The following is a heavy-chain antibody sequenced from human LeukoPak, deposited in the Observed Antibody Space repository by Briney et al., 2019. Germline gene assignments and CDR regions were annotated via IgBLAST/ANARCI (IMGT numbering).Heavy chain of an antibody. CDR1: GFTFTDGW. CDR3: TTARVGY. V-gene: IGHV3-15*01. Sequence: NPGGSLRLSCEASGFTFTDGWMSWVRQAPGKGLEWVGRIKTKTDGETTDYAAAVTGRFTISRDDSKNTVYLQMNSLTSDDTGVYYCTTARVGYWGQGTLVTVSS. J-gene: IGHJ4*02. CDR2: IKTKTDGETT.